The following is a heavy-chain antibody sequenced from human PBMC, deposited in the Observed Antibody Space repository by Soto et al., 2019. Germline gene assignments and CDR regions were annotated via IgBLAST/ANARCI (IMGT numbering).Heavy chain of an antibody. D-gene: IGHD3-22*01. Sequence: QVQLVQSGAEVKKPGSSVKVSCKASAGTFSSYGISWVRQAPGQGLEWMGGIMPIFGTPNYAQKFQGRVTITADESTSTGYMELSSLTSEDTAVYYCARDRSWKSYYDDSSVPYFDGMDVWGQGTTVTVSS. V-gene: IGHV1-69*01. CDR1: AGTFSSYG. CDR3: ARDRSWKSYYDDSSVPYFDGMDV. CDR2: IMPIFGTP. J-gene: IGHJ6*02.